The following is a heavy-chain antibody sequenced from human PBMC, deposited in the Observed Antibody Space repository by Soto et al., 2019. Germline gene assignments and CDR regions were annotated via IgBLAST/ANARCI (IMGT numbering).Heavy chain of an antibody. CDR1: GGSISSYY. D-gene: IGHD6-6*01. J-gene: IGHJ6*03. CDR3: ARRMEYSSSSSHYYYYYMDV. CDR2: IYYSGST. Sequence: SETLSLTCTVSGGSISSYYWSWIRQPPGKGLEWIGYIYYSGSTNYNPSLKSRVTISVDTSKNQFSLKLSSVTAADTAVYYCARRMEYSSSSSHYYYYYMDVWGKGTTVTVS. V-gene: IGHV4-59*01.